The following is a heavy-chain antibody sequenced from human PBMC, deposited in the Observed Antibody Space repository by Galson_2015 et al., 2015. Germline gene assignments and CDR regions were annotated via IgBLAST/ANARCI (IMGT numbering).Heavy chain of an antibody. V-gene: IGHV3-23*01. J-gene: IGHJ4*02. Sequence: SLRLSCAASGFTFSSYVMTWVRQAPGKGLEWVSTISSSGDGTYYADSVKGRFTISRDNSKNTLYLQMNSLRAEDTAVYYCAKDHYGLSYWGQGTLVTVSS. CDR3: AKDHYGLSY. CDR1: GFTFSSYV. D-gene: IGHD4-17*01. CDR2: ISSSGDGT.